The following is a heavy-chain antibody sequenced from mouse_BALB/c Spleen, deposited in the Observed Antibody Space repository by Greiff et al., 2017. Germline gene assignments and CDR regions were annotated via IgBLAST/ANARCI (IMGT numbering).Heavy chain of an antibody. V-gene: IGHV5-12-1*01. J-gene: IGHJ2*01. CDR2: ISSGGGST. CDR3: ASFYGNYVYYFDY. Sequence: EVQRVESGGGLVKPGGSLKLSCAASGFAFSSYDMSWVRQTPEKRLEWVAYISSGGGSTYYPDTVKGRFTISRDNAKNTLYLQMSSLKSEDTAMYYCASFYGNYVYYFDYWGQGTTLTVSS. CDR1: GFAFSSYD. D-gene: IGHD2-1*01.